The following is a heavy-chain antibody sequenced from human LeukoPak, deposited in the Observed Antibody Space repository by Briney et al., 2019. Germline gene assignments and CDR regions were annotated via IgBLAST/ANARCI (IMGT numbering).Heavy chain of an antibody. D-gene: IGHD6-13*01. CDR1: GVSISSYY. Sequence: AETLSLTCTVSGVSISSYYWSWIRQPAGKGLEWIGRIYTSGSTNYNTSLKSRVTMSVDTSKNQFSLKLSSVTAADTAVYYCAREVVAAAGTGCYYYYMDVWGKGTTVTVSS. J-gene: IGHJ6*03. CDR3: AREVVAAAGTGCYYYYMDV. CDR2: IYTSGST. V-gene: IGHV4-4*07.